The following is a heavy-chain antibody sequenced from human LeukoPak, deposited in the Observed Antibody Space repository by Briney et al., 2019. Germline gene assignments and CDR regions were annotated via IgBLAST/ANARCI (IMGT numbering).Heavy chain of an antibody. V-gene: IGHV1-2*06. J-gene: IGHJ4*02. CDR2: INPNSGGT. Sequence: ASVKVSCKTSGYTFIDCFIHWVRQAPGQGLEWMRRINPNSGGTEYEQKFQGRVTMTRDTSISTAYMELIRLISDDTAVYYCARDLSSTPNWEFDYWGQGTPVTVSS. CDR3: ARDLSSTPNWEFDY. D-gene: IGHD7-27*01. CDR1: GYTFIDCF.